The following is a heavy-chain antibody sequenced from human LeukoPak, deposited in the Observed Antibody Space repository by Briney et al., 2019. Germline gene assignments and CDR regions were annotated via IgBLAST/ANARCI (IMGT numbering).Heavy chain of an antibody. V-gene: IGHV3-72*01. D-gene: IGHD1-14*01. CDR2: TRNKANSYTT. CDR1: GFTSSSYG. J-gene: IGHJ4*02. Sequence: GGSLRLSCAASGFTSSSYGMHWVRQAPGKGLEWVGRTRNKANSYTTEYAASVKGRFTISRDDSKNSLYLQMNSLKTEDTAVYYCAILTTFDYWGQGTLVTVSS. CDR3: AILTTFDY.